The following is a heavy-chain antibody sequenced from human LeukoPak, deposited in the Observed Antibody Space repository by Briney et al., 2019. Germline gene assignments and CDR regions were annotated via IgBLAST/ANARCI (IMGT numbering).Heavy chain of an antibody. J-gene: IGHJ6*04. CDR3: ARGRPPTYYHDGSSGQHYYYGMDV. CDR2: MNPNSGNT. CDR1: GYILTSDD. D-gene: IGHD3-22*01. V-gene: IGHV1-8*01. Sequence: ASVTVSCKASGYILTSDDVNWVRQADEQGRDWVGWMNPNSGNTGYAHKFQGRVTMTTNTSRSTAYMEMSSLRSEDKGAYYCARGRPPTYYHDGSSGQHYYYGMDVWGEGTTVPVPS.